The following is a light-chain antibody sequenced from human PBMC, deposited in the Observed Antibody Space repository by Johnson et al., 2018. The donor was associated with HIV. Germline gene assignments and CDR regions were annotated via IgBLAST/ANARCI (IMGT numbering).Light chain of an antibody. V-gene: IGLV1-51*01. CDR1: SSNIGNNY. J-gene: IGLJ1*01. CDR3: GTWDSRLSAGHV. Sequence: QSVLTQPPSVSAAPGQKVTISCSGSSSNIGNNYVSWYQQLPGTAPKLLIYDNDKRPSGIPDRISGSKSGTSATLGITGLQTGEVADYYCGTWDSRLSAGHVFGTGTKVTVL. CDR2: DND.